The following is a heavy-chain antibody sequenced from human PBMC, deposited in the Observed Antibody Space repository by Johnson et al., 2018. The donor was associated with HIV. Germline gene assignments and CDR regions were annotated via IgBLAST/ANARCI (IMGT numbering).Heavy chain of an antibody. CDR1: GITVSSNY. CDR2: IYSGGST. V-gene: IGHV3-66*04. J-gene: IGHJ3*02. CDR3: ARQSPYYFDRSGYPAAFDI. D-gene: IGHD3-22*01. Sequence: VQLVESGGGVVQPGGSLRLSCAVSGITVSSNYMSWVRQAPGKGLEWVSVIYSGGSTNYADSVKGRFTISRDNSKNTLYLEMSSLRAEDTAVYYCARQSPYYFDRSGYPAAFDIWGQGTMVTVSS.